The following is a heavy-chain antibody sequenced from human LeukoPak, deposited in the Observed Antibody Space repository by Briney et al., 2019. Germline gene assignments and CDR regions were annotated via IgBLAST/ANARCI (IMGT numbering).Heavy chain of an antibody. D-gene: IGHD2-21*01. CDR3: AKESGLAYYFDY. CDR1: GFTISGYS. V-gene: IGHV3-43D*03. Sequence: GGSLRLSCAASGFTISGYSMNWVRQAPGKGLEWVSLISWDGGSTYYADSVKGRFTISRDNSKNSLYLQMNSLRAEDTALYYCAKESGLAYYFDYWGQGTLVTVSS. J-gene: IGHJ4*02. CDR2: ISWDGGST.